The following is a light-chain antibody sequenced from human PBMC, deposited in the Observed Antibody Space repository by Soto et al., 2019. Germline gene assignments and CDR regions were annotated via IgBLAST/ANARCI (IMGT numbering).Light chain of an antibody. J-gene: IGKJ1*01. Sequence: EILMTQSPATLSVPPGERVTLSCRASETISSILAWYQQKPGRAPRLLIYSASFRATGIPARFSGSASGTDFTLTISSLQSEDFATYYCQQYYQWPWTFGQGTKLDI. V-gene: IGKV3-15*01. CDR3: QQYYQWPWT. CDR1: ETISSI. CDR2: SAS.